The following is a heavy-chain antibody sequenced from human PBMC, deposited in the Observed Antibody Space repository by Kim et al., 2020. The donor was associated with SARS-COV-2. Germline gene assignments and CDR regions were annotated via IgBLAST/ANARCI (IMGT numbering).Heavy chain of an antibody. J-gene: IGHJ4*02. D-gene: IGHD6-19*01. Sequence: VKGRFTISRDNAKNSLYLQMNSLRAEDTAVYYCASTSGPGIAVAGDYFDYWGQGTLVTVSS. V-gene: IGHV3-21*01. CDR3: ASTSGPGIAVAGDYFDY.